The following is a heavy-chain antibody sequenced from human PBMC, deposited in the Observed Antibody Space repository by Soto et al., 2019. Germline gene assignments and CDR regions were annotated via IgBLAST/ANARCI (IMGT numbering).Heavy chain of an antibody. CDR2: IIPIFGTA. CDR1: GGTFSSYA. D-gene: IGHD2-21*02. CDR3: ARGGHCGGDCVDAFDI. Sequence: ASLKVSCKASGGTFSSYAISWVRQAPGQGLEWMGGIIPIFGTANYAQKFQGRVTITADESTSTAYMELSSLRSEDTAVYYCARGGHCGGDCVDAFDIWGQGTMVTVSS. V-gene: IGHV1-69*13. J-gene: IGHJ3*02.